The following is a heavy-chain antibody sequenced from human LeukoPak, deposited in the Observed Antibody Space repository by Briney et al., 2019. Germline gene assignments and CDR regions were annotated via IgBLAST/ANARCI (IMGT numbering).Heavy chain of an antibody. CDR2: ISDSGSST. V-gene: IGHV3-23*01. J-gene: IGHJ4*02. D-gene: IGHD6-13*01. CDR3: ARYSSSWYPSFDY. Sequence: GGYLRLSCAASGFTFGSYAMSWVRQAPGKGLEWVSVISDSGSSTYYADSVKGRFTISRDNSKNTLYLQMNSLRAEDTAVYYCARYSSSWYPSFDYWGQGTLVTVSS. CDR1: GFTFGSYA.